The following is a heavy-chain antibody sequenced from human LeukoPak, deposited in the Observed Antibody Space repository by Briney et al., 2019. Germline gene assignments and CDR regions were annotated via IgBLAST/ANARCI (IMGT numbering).Heavy chain of an antibody. V-gene: IGHV3-33*01. J-gene: IGHJ4*02. CDR3: AREGRAYYYGSGSPFDY. D-gene: IGHD3-10*01. CDR1: GFTFNNYG. Sequence: GGSLRLSCAASGFTFNNYGMQWVRQAAGKGLEWVAVIWYDGSNKYYADSVKGRFTISRDNSKNTLYLQMNSLRAEDTAVYYCAREGRAYYYGSGSPFDYWGQGTLVTVSS. CDR2: IWYDGSNK.